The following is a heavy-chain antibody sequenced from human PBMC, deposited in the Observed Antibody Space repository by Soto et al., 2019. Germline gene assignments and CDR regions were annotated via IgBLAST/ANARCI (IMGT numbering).Heavy chain of an antibody. CDR3: AADATAWQQMVPSDY. CDR1: GFTFTSSA. D-gene: IGHD2-8*01. J-gene: IGHJ4*02. V-gene: IGHV1-58*01. CDR2: IAVGSGYT. Sequence: QMQLEQSGPEVKKPGTSVKVSCKASGFTFTSSAFQWVRQARGQRLEWIGWIAVGSGYTNYARRFQDRVTLTRDMSTATTDMELSRLTSEDTAIYYCAADATAWQQMVPSDYWGQGTLVTVSS.